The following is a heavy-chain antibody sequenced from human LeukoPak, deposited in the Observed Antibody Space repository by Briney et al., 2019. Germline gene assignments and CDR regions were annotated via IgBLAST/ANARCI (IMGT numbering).Heavy chain of an antibody. Sequence: GGSLRLSCAASGFTFDDYAMHWVRQAPGKGLEWVSGISWNSGSIGYADSVKGRFTISRDNAKNTLYLQMNSLRAEDTAVYYCAKDAYGDSYYFDYWGQGTLVTVSS. CDR1: GFTFDDYA. CDR3: AKDAYGDSYYFDY. CDR2: ISWNSGSI. J-gene: IGHJ4*02. D-gene: IGHD4-17*01. V-gene: IGHV3-9*01.